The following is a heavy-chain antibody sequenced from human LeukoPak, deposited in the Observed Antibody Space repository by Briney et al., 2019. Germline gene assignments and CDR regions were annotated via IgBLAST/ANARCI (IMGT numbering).Heavy chain of an antibody. Sequence: ASVKVSCKASGYTFTGYYMHWVRQAPGQGLEWMGWINPNSGGTNYAQKLQGRVTMTTDTSTSTAYMELRSLRSDDTAVYYCARAESPWLQPFSLDYWGQGTLVTVSS. CDR2: INPNSGGT. D-gene: IGHD5-24*01. CDR1: GYTFTGYY. CDR3: ARAESPWLQPFSLDY. V-gene: IGHV1-2*02. J-gene: IGHJ4*02.